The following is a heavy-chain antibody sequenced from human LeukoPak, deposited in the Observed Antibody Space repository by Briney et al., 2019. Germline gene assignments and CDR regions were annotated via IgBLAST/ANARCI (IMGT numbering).Heavy chain of an antibody. CDR1: GYSISIGYY. V-gene: IGHV4-38-2*02. J-gene: IGHJ6*03. CDR3: ARIMVDHYYYYYYMDV. Sequence: SETLSLTCTVSGYSISIGYYWGWIRPPPGKGREGIGSIYHSGRTYYNPSLKSRVTISVDTSKNQFSLKLSSVTAADTAVYYCARIMVDHYYYYYYMDVWGKGTTVTVSS. D-gene: IGHD3-10*01. CDR2: IYHSGRT.